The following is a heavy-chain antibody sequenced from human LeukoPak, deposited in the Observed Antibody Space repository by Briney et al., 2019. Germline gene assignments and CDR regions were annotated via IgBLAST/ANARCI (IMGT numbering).Heavy chain of an antibody. D-gene: IGHD2-21*02. CDR1: GFTFNRCW. CDR3: TSWGDTTAEYFQR. Sequence: GGSLRLSCVVSGFTFNRCWMNWVRQAPGKGLEWVAHINPDGRDTYYVDSVKGRFTIPRDNAQNSMYLQMNSLRVEDTAVYYSTSWGDTTAEYFQRWGQGTLVTVSS. CDR2: INPDGRDT. V-gene: IGHV3-7*01. J-gene: IGHJ1*01.